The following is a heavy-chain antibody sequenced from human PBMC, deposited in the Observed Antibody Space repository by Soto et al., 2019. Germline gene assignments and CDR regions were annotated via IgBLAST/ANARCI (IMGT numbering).Heavy chain of an antibody. D-gene: IGHD3-10*01. V-gene: IGHV2-5*01. CDR3: AHRRLSTYGH. J-gene: IGHJ4*02. CDR2: IYWNDDK. Sequence: QITLKESGPTLVKPTQTLTLTCTFSGFSVTTSGVAVGWIRQPPGKALEWLALIYWNDDKRYSPSLQSRLTITKVTSKNPVVLTITNMDPVDTATYYCAHRRLSTYGHWGRGTLVTVSS. CDR1: GFSVTTSGVA.